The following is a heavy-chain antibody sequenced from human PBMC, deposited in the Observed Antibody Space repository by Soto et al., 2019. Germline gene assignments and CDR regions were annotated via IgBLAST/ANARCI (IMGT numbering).Heavy chain of an antibody. V-gene: IGHV4-59*08. D-gene: IGHD6-13*01. CDR2: IYYSGGT. Sequence: QVQLQESGPGLVKPSETLSLTCTVSGGSISNYHWSWIRQPPEKGLEWIGYIYYSGGTNYNPSLRSRATISVDPSKHRFSLNLTSVTAADTAIYSCARHRRPGSSGWYGRDSWGQGTLVTVSS. CDR1: GGSISNYH. J-gene: IGHJ4*02. CDR3: ARHRRPGSSGWYGRDS.